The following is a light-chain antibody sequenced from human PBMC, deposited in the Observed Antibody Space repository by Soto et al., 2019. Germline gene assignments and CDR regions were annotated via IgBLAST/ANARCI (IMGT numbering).Light chain of an antibody. Sequence: DIQMTQSPSTLSGSVGDRVTITCRASQTISSWLAWYRQKPGKAPKLLIYAASTLQAGVPSRFSGSGSGTDFTLTISSLQPEDVAAYYCQKYNSAPLTFGGGTKVDIK. CDR3: QKYNSAPLT. CDR2: AAS. J-gene: IGKJ4*01. V-gene: IGKV1-27*01. CDR1: QTISSW.